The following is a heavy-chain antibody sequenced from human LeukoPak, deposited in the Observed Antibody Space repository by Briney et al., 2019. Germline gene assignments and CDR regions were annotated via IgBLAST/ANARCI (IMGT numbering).Heavy chain of an antibody. V-gene: IGHV3-23*01. CDR3: AKDGWGYQLLSWFDP. J-gene: IGHJ5*02. Sequence: GSLRLSFAASGFTFSSYAMSWVRQAPGKGLEWVSAISGSGGSTYYADSVKGRFTISRDNSKNTLYLQMDSLRAEDTAVYYCAKDGWGYQLLSWFDPWGQGTLVTVSS. D-gene: IGHD2-2*01. CDR2: ISGSGGST. CDR1: GFTFSSYA.